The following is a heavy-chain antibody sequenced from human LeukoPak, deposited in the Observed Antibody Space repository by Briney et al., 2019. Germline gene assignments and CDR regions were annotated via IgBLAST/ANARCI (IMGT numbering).Heavy chain of an antibody. CDR3: ARLTNYYYYGMDV. CDR1: GFSLSTSGMC. D-gene: IGHD3-10*01. J-gene: IGHJ6*02. Sequence: SGPALVKPTQTLTLTCTFSGFSLSTSGMCVSWIRQPQGKALEWRARIDWDDDKYYSTSLKTRLTISKDTSKNQVVLTMTIMDPADTATYYCARLTNYYYYGMDVWVQGTTVTVSS. CDR2: IDWDDDK. V-gene: IGHV2-70*11.